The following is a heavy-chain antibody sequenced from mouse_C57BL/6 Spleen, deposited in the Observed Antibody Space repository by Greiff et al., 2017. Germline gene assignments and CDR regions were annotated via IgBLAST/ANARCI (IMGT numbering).Heavy chain of an antibody. CDR1: GFTFSSYA. CDR3: ARERVWYFDY. CDR2: ISDGGSYT. D-gene: IGHD6-1*01. J-gene: IGHJ2*01. Sequence: EVKLVESGGGLVKPGGSLKLSCAASGFTFSSYAMSWVRQTPEKRLEWVATISDGGSYTYYPDNVKGRFTISRDNAKNNLYLQMSHLKSEDTAMXYCARERVWYFDYWGQGTTLTVSS. V-gene: IGHV5-4*01.